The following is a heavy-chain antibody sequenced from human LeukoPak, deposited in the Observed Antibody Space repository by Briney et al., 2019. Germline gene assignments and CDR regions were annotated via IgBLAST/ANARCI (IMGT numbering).Heavy chain of an antibody. CDR3: ARRYCSSTSCTLDY. J-gene: IGHJ4*02. CDR1: GFTFSSYA. CDR2: ISASGGRT. V-gene: IGHV3-23*01. Sequence: GGSLRLSCAASGFTFSSYAINWVRQAPGKGLEWVSAISASGGRTYYADSVKGRFTISRDNSRNTLYLQMNSLRAEDTAVYYCARRYCSSTSCTLDYWGQGTLVTVSS. D-gene: IGHD2-2*01.